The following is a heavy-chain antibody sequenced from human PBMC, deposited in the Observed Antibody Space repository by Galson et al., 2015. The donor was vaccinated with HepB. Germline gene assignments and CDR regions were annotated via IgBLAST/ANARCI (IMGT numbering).Heavy chain of an antibody. J-gene: IGHJ6*02. Sequence: SLRLSCAASGFTFSSYGMHWVRQAPGKGLEWVAVISYDGSNKYYADSVKGRFTISRDNSKNTLYLQMNSLRAEDTAVYYCAKDRVDIDIVLMVYAIRRSDYGMDVWGQGTTVTVSS. D-gene: IGHD2-8*01. CDR3: AKDRVDIDIVLMVYAIRRSDYGMDV. CDR1: GFTFSSYG. CDR2: ISYDGSNK. V-gene: IGHV3-30*18.